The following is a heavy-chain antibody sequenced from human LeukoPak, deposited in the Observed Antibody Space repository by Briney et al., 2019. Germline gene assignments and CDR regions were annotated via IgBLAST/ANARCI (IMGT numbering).Heavy chain of an antibody. V-gene: IGHV3-66*01. Sequence: GGSLRLSCAASGFTVSSKYMSWVRQAPGKGLEWVSIIYSGGSTDYADSVKGRFTISRDNSKNTLYLQINSLTAEDTAVYYCAKDFLRRGYGDYALYYYGMDVWGQGTTVTVSS. CDR3: AKDFLRRGYGDYALYYYGMDV. D-gene: IGHD4-17*01. CDR1: GFTVSSKY. J-gene: IGHJ6*02. CDR2: IYSGGST.